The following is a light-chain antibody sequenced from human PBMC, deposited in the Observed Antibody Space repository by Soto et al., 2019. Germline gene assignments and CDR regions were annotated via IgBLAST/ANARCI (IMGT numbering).Light chain of an antibody. V-gene: IGKV3-15*01. Sequence: PGERVTLSCRASQSVSSSYLTWYQQKAGQAPRLLIYDASTRATGIPARFSGSGSGTEFTLTISSLQSEDFAVYFCQQYNNWPPWTFGQGTKVDIK. CDR2: DAS. CDR3: QQYNNWPPWT. J-gene: IGKJ1*01. CDR1: QSVSSSY.